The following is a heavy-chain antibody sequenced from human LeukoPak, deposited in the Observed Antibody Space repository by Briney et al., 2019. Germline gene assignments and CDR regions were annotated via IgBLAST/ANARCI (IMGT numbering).Heavy chain of an antibody. J-gene: IGHJ4*02. CDR1: GYTFTSYG. CDR2: ISAYNGNT. D-gene: IGHD3-9*01. Sequence: ASVKVSCKASGYTFTSYGISWVRQAPGQGLEWMGWISAYNGNTNYAQKLQGRVTMTTDTSTSTAYMELRSLRSDDTAVYYCAGDRPTLRYFDWYPTPFDYWGQGTLVTVSS. CDR3: AGDRPTLRYFDWYPTPFDY. V-gene: IGHV1-18*01.